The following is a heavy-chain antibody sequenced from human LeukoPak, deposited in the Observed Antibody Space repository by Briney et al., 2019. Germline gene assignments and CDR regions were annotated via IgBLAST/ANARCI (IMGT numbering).Heavy chain of an antibody. CDR2: ITTRGATT. CDR1: GFTFSSSA. V-gene: IGHV3-23*01. J-gene: IGHJ4*02. CDR3: AKVSSGGWFPHY. D-gene: IGHD6-19*01. Sequence: GSLRLSCAASGFTFSSSAMSWVRQAPGKGLEWVSAITTRGATTFYADDLKGRFTISRDNSDNTLYLQVNSLRPEDTAVYYCAKVSSGGWFPHYWGQGTLVTVSS.